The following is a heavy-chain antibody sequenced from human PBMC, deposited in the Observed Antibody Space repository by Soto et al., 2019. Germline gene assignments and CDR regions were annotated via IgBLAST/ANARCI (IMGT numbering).Heavy chain of an antibody. CDR3: ARLTLNTAMATRLPYYFDY. Sequence: SETLSLTCTVSGGSISSSSYYWGWIRQPPGKGLEWIGSIYYSGSTYYNPSLKSRVTISVDTSKNQFSLKLSSVTAADTAVYYCARLTLNTAMATRLPYYFDYWGQGTLVTVSS. D-gene: IGHD5-18*01. CDR1: GGSISSSSYY. J-gene: IGHJ4*02. V-gene: IGHV4-39*01. CDR2: IYYSGST.